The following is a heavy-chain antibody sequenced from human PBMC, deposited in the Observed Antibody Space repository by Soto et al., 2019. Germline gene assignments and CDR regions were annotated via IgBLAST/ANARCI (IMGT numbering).Heavy chain of an antibody. CDR1: GGTFSSYA. D-gene: IGHD4-17*01. Sequence: QVQLVQSGAEVKKPGSSVKVSCKASGGTFSSYAISWVRQAPGQGLEWMGGIIPIFGTANYAQKFQGRVTITADESTSTAYMELSSRRSEDTAVYYCARGAPHDYGDYYDYGMDVWGQGTTVTVSS. CDR3: ARGAPHDYGDYYDYGMDV. CDR2: IIPIFGTA. J-gene: IGHJ6*02. V-gene: IGHV1-69*01.